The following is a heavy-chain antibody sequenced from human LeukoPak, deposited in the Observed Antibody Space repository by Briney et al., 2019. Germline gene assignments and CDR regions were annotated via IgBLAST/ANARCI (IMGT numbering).Heavy chain of an antibody. D-gene: IGHD4-11*01. J-gene: IGHJ4*02. CDR1: GGSFSGYY. CDR2: INHSGST. CDR3: ARGEDYPLDY. V-gene: IGHV4-34*01. Sequence: SETLSLTCAVYGGSFSGYYWNWIRQPPGKGLEWIGEINHSGSTNYNPSLKSRVTISVDTSKNQFPLKLSSVTAADTAVYYCARGEDYPLDYWGQGTLVTVSS.